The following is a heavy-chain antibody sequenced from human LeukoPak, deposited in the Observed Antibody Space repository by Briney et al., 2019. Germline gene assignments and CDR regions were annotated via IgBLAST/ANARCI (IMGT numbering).Heavy chain of an antibody. V-gene: IGHV3-53*01. CDR3: ARDRGYLDY. CDR2: IYSGGST. CDR1: GFTVSSNY. D-gene: IGHD3-10*01. J-gene: IGHJ4*02. Sequence: GGSLRLSCAASGFTVSSNYMSWVRQAPGKGLEWVAVIYSGGSTYYADSVKGRFTISRDNAKNSLYLQLDSLRVEDTAVYYCARDRGYLDYWGQGSLVTVSS.